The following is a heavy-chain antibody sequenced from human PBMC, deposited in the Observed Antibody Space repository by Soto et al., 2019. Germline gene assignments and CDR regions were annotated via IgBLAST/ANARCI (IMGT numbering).Heavy chain of an antibody. D-gene: IGHD6-13*01. J-gene: IGHJ4*02. CDR1: GFTFSSYD. Sequence: EVQLVESGGGLVQPGGSLRLSCAASGFTFSSYDMHWVRQATGKGLEWVSAIGTAGDTYYPGSVKGRFTISRENAKNSLYLQMNSLRAGDTAVYYCPRGRIAAAGHSFDYCGQGTLVTVSS. CDR2: IGTAGDT. V-gene: IGHV3-13*01. CDR3: PRGRIAAAGHSFDY.